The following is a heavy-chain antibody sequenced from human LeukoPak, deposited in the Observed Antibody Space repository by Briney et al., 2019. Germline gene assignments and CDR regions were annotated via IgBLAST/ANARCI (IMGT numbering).Heavy chain of an antibody. Sequence: PGGSLRLSCAASGFTFSKYGMHWVRQAPGKGLEWVAVISIDESEKYYADSVKGRFTISRDNSKNTLYLQMNSLRGDDTAVYYCANPQSRGYDYIEYWGHGDLVTVSS. D-gene: IGHD5-12*01. CDR3: ANPQSRGYDYIEY. CDR2: ISIDESEK. V-gene: IGHV3-30*18. J-gene: IGHJ4*01. CDR1: GFTFSKYG.